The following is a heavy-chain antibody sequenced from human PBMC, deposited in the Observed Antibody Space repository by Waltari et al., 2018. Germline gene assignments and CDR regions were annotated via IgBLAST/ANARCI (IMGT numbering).Heavy chain of an antibody. CDR3: ARLRDDRKKGALGY. J-gene: IGHJ4*02. D-gene: IGHD1-26*01. CDR2: IIPIRGIA. CDR1: GGTFSSYA. V-gene: IGHV1-69*04. Sequence: QVQLVQSGAEVKKPGSSVKVSCKASGGTFSSYAISWVRQAPGQGLEWMGGIIPIRGIATYAQKFQGRVTITADESTSTAYMELSSLRSEDTAVYYCARLRDDRKKGALGYWGQGTLVTVSS.